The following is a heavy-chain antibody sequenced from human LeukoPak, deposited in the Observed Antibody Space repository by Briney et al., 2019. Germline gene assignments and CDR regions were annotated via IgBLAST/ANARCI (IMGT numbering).Heavy chain of an antibody. CDR3: ARVMGARKFNWFDP. D-gene: IGHD1-26*01. Sequence: PSETLTLTCAVYGGSFSGYYWGWIRQPPGKGLEWIGEINHSGSTNYNPSLKSRVTISVDTSKNQFSLKLSSVTAADTAVYYCARVMGARKFNWFDPWGQGTLVTVSS. CDR2: INHSGST. V-gene: IGHV4-34*01. J-gene: IGHJ5*02. CDR1: GGSFSGYY.